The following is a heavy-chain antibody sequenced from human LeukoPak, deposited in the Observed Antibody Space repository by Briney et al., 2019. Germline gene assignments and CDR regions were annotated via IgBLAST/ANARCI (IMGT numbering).Heavy chain of an antibody. CDR1: GGSFSGYY. V-gene: IGHV4-34*01. CDR3: ARSRGSSWYGGFDY. J-gene: IGHJ4*02. CDR2: VNHSGST. Sequence: SETLSLTCAVYGGSFSGYYWSWIRQPPGKGLEWIGEVNHSGSTNYNPSLKSRVTISVATSKNQFSLKLSSVTAADTAVYYCARSRGSSWYGGFDYWGQGTLVTVSS. D-gene: IGHD6-13*01.